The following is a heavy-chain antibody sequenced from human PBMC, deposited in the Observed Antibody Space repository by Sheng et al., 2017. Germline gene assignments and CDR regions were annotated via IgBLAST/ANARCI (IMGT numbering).Heavy chain of an antibody. CDR1: GGSFSGYY. D-gene: IGHD3-10*01. Sequence: QVQLQQWGAGLLKPSETLSLTCAVYGGSFSGYYWSWIRQPPGKGLEWIGEINHSGSTNYNPSLKSRVTISVDTSKNQFSLKLSSVTAADTAVYYCAGLRITMVRGVCPGRYWFDPWGQGTLVTVSS. J-gene: IGHJ5*02. V-gene: IGHV4-34*01. CDR3: AGLRITMVRGVCPGRYWFDP. CDR2: INHSGST.